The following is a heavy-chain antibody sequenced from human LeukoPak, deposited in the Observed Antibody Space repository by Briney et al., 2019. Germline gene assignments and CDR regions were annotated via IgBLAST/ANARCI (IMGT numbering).Heavy chain of an antibody. V-gene: IGHV3-23*01. CDR1: RFSFSTYP. CDR2: ISASGDVT. CDR3: ARDVYYYDSSGLYNFDY. J-gene: IGHJ4*02. D-gene: IGHD3-22*01. Sequence: GGSLRLSCAASRFSFSTYPMGWVRQAPGKGLEWVSGISASGDVTFHADPVKGRFTISRDNSKNTLYLQMNSLRAEDTAVYYCARDVYYYDSSGLYNFDYWGQGTLVTVSS.